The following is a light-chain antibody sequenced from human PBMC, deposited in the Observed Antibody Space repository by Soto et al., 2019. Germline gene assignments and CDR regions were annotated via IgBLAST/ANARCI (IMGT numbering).Light chain of an antibody. CDR1: QSISSW. J-gene: IGKJ1*01. CDR3: LQYNILST. V-gene: IGKV1-5*01. Sequence: DIQMTQSPSTLSASVGDRVTITCRASQSISSWLAWYQQKPGKAPKLLIYDASSLESGVPSRFSGSGSGTEFTLTVSSLQPEDVATYYCLQYNILSTFGQGTKVDIK. CDR2: DAS.